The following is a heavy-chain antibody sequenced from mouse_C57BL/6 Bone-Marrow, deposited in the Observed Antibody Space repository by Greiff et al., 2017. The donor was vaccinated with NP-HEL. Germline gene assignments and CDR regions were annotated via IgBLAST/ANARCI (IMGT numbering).Heavy chain of an antibody. CDR1: GYTFTDYY. CDR2: INPYNGGT. CDR3: ARPPSIPAWFAY. Sequence: EVKLQESGPVLVKPGASVKMSCKASGYTFTDYYMNWVKQSHGKSLEWIGVINPYNGGTSYNQKFKGKATLTVDKSSSTAYMELNSLTSEDSAVYYCARPPSIPAWFAYWGQGTLVTVSA. J-gene: IGHJ3*01. V-gene: IGHV1-19*01.